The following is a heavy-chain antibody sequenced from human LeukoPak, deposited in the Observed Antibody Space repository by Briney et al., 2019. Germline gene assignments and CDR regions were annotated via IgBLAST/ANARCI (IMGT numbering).Heavy chain of an antibody. CDR3: ARISRDDYGDYDYFDY. CDR2: MDWDDDK. Sequence: SGPALGKPTQTLTLTCTVSGFSLSTIGLCMSWIRQPAGKALEWLALMDWDDDKYYSTSLKPRLTISKDTSKDQVVLTMPNMAPADTATYYCARISRDDYGDYDYFDYWGQGTLVTVSS. CDR1: GFSLSTIGLC. V-gene: IGHV2-70*01. J-gene: IGHJ4*02. D-gene: IGHD4-17*01.